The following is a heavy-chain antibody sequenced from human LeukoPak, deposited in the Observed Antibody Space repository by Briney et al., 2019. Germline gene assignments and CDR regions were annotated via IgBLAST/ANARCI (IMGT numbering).Heavy chain of an antibody. CDR3: AKVIAARLYYYMDV. V-gene: IGHV3-30*02. CDR1: GFTFSSYG. CDR2: TRYDGSNK. J-gene: IGHJ6*03. D-gene: IGHD6-6*01. Sequence: GGSLRLSCAASGFTFSSYGMHWVRQAPGTGLEWVAFTRYDGSNKYYAESVKGRFTISRDNSKNTLYLQMNSLRAEDTAVYYCAKVIAARLYYYMDVWGKGTTVTVSS.